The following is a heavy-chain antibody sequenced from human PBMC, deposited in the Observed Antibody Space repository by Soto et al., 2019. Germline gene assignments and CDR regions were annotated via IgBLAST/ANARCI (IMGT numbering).Heavy chain of an antibody. Sequence: GGSLRLSCAASGFTLSSYAMSWVRQAPGKGLEWVSTFSGTGGYTYYADSVKGRFTISRDNAKNSLYLQMNSLRAEDTAVYYCARPLNWGRRNGMGVWGQGTTVTVSS. CDR1: GFTLSSYA. CDR3: ARPLNWGRRNGMGV. CDR2: FSGTGGYT. D-gene: IGHD3-16*01. J-gene: IGHJ6*02. V-gene: IGHV3-23*01.